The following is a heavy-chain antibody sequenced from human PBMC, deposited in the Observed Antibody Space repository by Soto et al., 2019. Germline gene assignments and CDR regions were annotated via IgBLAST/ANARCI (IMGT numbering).Heavy chain of an antibody. CDR1: GGTFSSYA. CDR2: ISAYNGNT. Sequence: ASVKVSCKASGGTFSSYAISWVRQAPGQGLEWMGGISAYNGNTNYAQKLQGRVTMTTDTSTSTAYMELRSLRSDDTAVYYCARGGGVVVPAANRWFDPWGQGTLVTVSS. J-gene: IGHJ5*02. D-gene: IGHD2-2*01. V-gene: IGHV1-18*01. CDR3: ARGGGVVVPAANRWFDP.